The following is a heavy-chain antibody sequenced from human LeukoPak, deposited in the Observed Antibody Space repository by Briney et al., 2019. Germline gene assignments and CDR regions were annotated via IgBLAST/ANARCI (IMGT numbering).Heavy chain of an antibody. V-gene: IGHV4-59*01. CDR1: GGSISSYY. Sequence: SETLSLTCTVSGGSISSYYWSWIRQPPEKGLEWIGYIYYSGSTNYNPSLKSRVTISVDTSKNQFSLKLNSVTTADTAVYYCTRGAGWLIDYWGQGILVTVSS. D-gene: IGHD3-16*01. J-gene: IGHJ4*02. CDR3: TRGAGWLIDY. CDR2: IYYSGST.